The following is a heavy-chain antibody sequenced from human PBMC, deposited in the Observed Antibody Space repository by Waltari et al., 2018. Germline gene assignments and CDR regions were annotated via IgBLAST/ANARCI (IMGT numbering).Heavy chain of an antibody. J-gene: IGHJ4*02. CDR3: ASSRGTGTTQGPLDY. CDR1: GFTFSSYG. V-gene: IGHV3-33*01. CDR2: IWYDGSNK. D-gene: IGHD1-7*01. Sequence: QVQLVESGGGVVQPGRSLRLPCAASGFTFSSYGMHWVRQAPGKGLEWVAVIWYDGSNKYYADSVKGRFTISRDNSKNTLYLQMNSLRAEDTAVYYCASSRGTGTTQGPLDYWGQGTLVTVSS.